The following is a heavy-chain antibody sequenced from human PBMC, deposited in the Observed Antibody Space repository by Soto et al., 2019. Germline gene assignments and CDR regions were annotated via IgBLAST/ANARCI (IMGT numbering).Heavy chain of an antibody. CDR3: VRDARTMVLGHYFDY. Sequence: EVQLVESGGGLVQPGGSLRLSCAASGFTFSDYSLNWVRQAPGRGLEWVSYISSSSSPIYYADSVKGRFTISRDNAKNSLYLQMNSLRDEDTAVYYCVRDARTMVLGHYFDYWGQGTLVTVSS. J-gene: IGHJ4*02. D-gene: IGHD3-10*01. CDR2: ISSSSSPI. CDR1: GFTFSDYS. V-gene: IGHV3-48*02.